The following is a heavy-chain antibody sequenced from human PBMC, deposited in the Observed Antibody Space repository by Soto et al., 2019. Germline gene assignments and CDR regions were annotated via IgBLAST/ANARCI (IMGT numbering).Heavy chain of an antibody. J-gene: IGHJ4*02. CDR2: ISGSGGST. D-gene: IGHD3-3*01. CDR3: ATGEITISGVVITYFDY. Sequence: GGSLRLSCAASGFTFSSYAMSWVRQAPGKGLEWVSAISGSGGSTYYADSVKGRFTISRDNSKNTLYLQMNSLRAEDTAVYYCATGEITISGVVITYFDYCGQRTLVPVSS. V-gene: IGHV3-23*01. CDR1: GFTFSSYA.